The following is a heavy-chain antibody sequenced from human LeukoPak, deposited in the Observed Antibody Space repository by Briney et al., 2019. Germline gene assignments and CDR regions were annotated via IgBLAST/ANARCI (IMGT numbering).Heavy chain of an antibody. D-gene: IGHD3-10*01. V-gene: IGHV4-34*01. CDR1: GGSFSGYY. J-gene: IGHJ4*02. Sequence: SETLSLTCAVSGGSFSGYYWSWIRQPPGKGLEWIGEVSHSGSTNYNPSLKSRVTISEDTTKKQFSLKLTSVTGADTAVYYCAREEVRFGELFHYWGQGPLVTVSS. CDR3: AREEVRFGELFHY. CDR2: VSHSGST.